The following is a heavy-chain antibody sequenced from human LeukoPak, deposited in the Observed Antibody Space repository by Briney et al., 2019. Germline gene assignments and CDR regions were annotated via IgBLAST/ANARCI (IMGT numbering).Heavy chain of an antibody. D-gene: IGHD4-11*01. V-gene: IGHV1-69*02. CDR1: GGTFSSYT. CDR3: ARGSTVTTGAFDI. J-gene: IGHJ3*02. CDR2: IIPILGIA. Sequence: SVKVSCKASGGTFSSYTISWVRQAPGQGLEWMGRIIPILGIANYAQKFQGRVTITADKSTSTAYMELSSLRSEDTAVYYCARGSTVTTGAFDIWGQGTMVTVSS.